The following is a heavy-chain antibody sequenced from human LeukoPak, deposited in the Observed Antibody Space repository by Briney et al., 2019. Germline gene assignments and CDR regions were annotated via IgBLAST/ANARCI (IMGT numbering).Heavy chain of an antibody. V-gene: IGHV3-30*18. J-gene: IGHJ6*02. Sequence: GGSLRLSCAASGFTFSSYGMHWVRQAPGKGLEWVAVISYDGSNKYYADSVKGRFTISRENSKNTLYLQMNSLRAEDTAVYYCAKDWSSTEWELSYGMNVWGQGTTVTVSS. D-gene: IGHD1-26*01. CDR1: GFTFSSYG. CDR2: ISYDGSNK. CDR3: AKDWSSTEWELSYGMNV.